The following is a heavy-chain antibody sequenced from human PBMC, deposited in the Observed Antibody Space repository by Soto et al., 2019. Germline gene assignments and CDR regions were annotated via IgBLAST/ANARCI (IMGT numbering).Heavy chain of an antibody. D-gene: IGHD3-3*01. CDR3: AREDYDFWSGAYYGMDV. CDR2: IYYSGST. CDR1: GGSISSGGYY. Sequence: SETLSLTCTVSGGSISSGGYYWSWIRQHPGKGLEWIGYIYYSGSTYYNPSLKSRVTISVDTSKNQFSLKLSSVTAADTAVYYCAREDYDFWSGAYYGMDVWGQGTTVTVS. J-gene: IGHJ6*02. V-gene: IGHV4-31*03.